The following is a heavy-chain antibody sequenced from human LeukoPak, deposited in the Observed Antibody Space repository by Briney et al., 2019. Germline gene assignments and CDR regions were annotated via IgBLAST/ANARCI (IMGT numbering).Heavy chain of an antibody. J-gene: IGHJ4*02. Sequence: ASVRVSCKASGYTFTAYYIHWVRQAPGQGLEWLGWINPHSGGTNYAQRFQGRFTMTRDTSITTAYMELNRLRSDDTAVYYCSTTVTNNYYFAYWGQGILVTVSS. CDR3: STTVTNNYYFAY. CDR1: GYTFTAYY. CDR2: INPHSGGT. V-gene: IGHV1-2*02. D-gene: IGHD4-17*01.